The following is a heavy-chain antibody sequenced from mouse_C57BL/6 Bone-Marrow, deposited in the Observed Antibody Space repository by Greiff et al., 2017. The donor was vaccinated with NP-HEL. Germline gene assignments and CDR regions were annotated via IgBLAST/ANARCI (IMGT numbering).Heavy chain of an antibody. CDR2: IWSGGST. J-gene: IGHJ2*01. Sequence: QVQLKQSGPGLVQPSQSLSITCTVSGFSLTSYGVHWVRQSPGKGLEWLGVIWSGGSTDYNAAFISRLSIIKNKSKRQVCFKTNSLQADDTAIYYCARKGWDYWGQGTTLTVSS. D-gene: IGHD1-1*02. CDR3: ARKGWDY. CDR1: GFSLTSYG. V-gene: IGHV2-2*01.